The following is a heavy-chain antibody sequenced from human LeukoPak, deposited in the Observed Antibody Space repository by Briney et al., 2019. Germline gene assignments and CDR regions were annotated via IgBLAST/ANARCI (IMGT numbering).Heavy chain of an antibody. V-gene: IGHV3-21*01. J-gene: IGHJ4*02. Sequence: GGSLRLSCAASGFTFSSYTINWVRQAPGKGLEWVSSVSSSGSYIYYADSVKGRFTVSRDNAKNSLYLQMKSLRAEDTAVYYCARDRGSRRYNNGYSEYWGQGTLVTVSS. D-gene: IGHD5-18*01. CDR2: VSSSGSYI. CDR1: GFTFSSYT. CDR3: ARDRGSRRYNNGYSEY.